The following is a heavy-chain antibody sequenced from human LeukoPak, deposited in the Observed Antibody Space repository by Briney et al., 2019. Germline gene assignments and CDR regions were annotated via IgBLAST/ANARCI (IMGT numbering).Heavy chain of an antibody. CDR2: IYYSGST. CDR3: ARIPYSSGWHFDY. Sequence: SETLSLTCTVSGASISSSSYYWGWIRQPPGKGLEWIGSIYYSGSTYYNPSLKSRVTISVDTSKNHFSLKLSSVTAADTAVYYCARIPYSSGWHFDYWGQGTLVTVSS. D-gene: IGHD6-19*01. J-gene: IGHJ4*02. CDR1: GASISSSSYY. V-gene: IGHV4-39*01.